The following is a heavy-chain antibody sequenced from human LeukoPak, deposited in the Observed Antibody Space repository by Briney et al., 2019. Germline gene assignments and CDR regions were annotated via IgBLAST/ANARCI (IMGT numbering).Heavy chain of an antibody. Sequence: SETLSLTCAVYGGSFSGYYWSWIRQPPGKGLEWIGEINHSGSTNYNPSLKSRVTISVDTSKNQFSLKLSSVTAADTAVYYCARQSITMVRGVTTYYFDYWGQGTLVTVSS. D-gene: IGHD3-10*01. CDR3: ARQSITMVRGVTTYYFDY. CDR2: INHSGST. V-gene: IGHV4-34*01. CDR1: GGSFSGYY. J-gene: IGHJ4*02.